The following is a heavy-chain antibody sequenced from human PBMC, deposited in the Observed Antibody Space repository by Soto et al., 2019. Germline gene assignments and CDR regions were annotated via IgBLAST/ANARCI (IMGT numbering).Heavy chain of an antibody. V-gene: IGHV1-18*01. D-gene: IGHD6-13*01. J-gene: IGHJ4*02. CDR2: ISAYNGNT. CDR3: ARAPLDSSSWHPLEIDY. Sequence: QVQLVQSGAEVKKPGASVKVSCKASGYTFTSYGISWVRQAPGQGLEWMGWISAYNGNTNYAQKLQGRVTMTTDTATSTAYMELRSLRSDDTAVYYCARAPLDSSSWHPLEIDYWGQGTLVTVSS. CDR1: GYTFTSYG.